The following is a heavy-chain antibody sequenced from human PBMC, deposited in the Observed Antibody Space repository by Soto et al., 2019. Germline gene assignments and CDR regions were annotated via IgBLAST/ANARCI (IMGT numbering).Heavy chain of an antibody. CDR3: ARLGYCTNGVCYTPGSFDI. CDR1: GGSFSGYY. V-gene: IGHV4-34*01. J-gene: IGHJ3*02. CDR2: INHSGST. Sequence: TSETLSLTCAVYGGSFSGYYWSWIRQPPGKGLEWIGEINHSGSTNYNPSLKSRVTISVDTSKNQFSLKLSSVTAADTAVYYCARLGYCTNGVCYTPGSFDIWGQGTMVTVS. D-gene: IGHD2-8*01.